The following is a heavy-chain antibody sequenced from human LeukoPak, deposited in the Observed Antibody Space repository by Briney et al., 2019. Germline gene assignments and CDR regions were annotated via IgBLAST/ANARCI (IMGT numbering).Heavy chain of an antibody. J-gene: IGHJ4*02. CDR3: AKGPYYDSSGYYNFDY. V-gene: IGHV3-30*18. CDR2: ISYDGSNK. D-gene: IGHD3-22*01. Sequence: GGSLRLSCAASGFNFSNYWMNWVRQAPGKGLEWVAVISYDGSNKYYADSVKGRFTISRDNSKNTLYLQMNSLRAEDTAVYYCAKGPYYDSSGYYNFDYWGQGTLVTVSS. CDR1: GFNFSNYW.